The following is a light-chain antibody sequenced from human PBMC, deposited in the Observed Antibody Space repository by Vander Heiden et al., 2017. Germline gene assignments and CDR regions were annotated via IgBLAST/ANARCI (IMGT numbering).Light chain of an antibody. CDR2: AES. V-gene: IGKV1-39*01. CDR1: QSITNN. J-gene: IGKJ5*01. CDR3: RLRYSTLIT. Sequence: DIQMTQSPSSLSASVGDRVTITCRASQSITNNLNWYQQKPGKAPDRLIYAESRLRSRVPSRLSGSGSGAEFARTISSMQAEDFATYYCRLRYSTLITFGQGTRLE.